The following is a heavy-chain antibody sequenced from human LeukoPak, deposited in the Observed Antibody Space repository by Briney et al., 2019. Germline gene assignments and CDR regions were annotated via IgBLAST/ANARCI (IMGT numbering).Heavy chain of an antibody. V-gene: IGHV3-33*01. D-gene: IGHD2-15*01. CDR2: IWYDGSIQ. CDR1: GFTFSSYG. J-gene: IGHJ4*02. Sequence: GGSLRLSCAASGFTFSSYGMHWVRQAPGKGLEWVAAIWYDGSIQYYADSVKGRFTISRDNSKNTLYLQMDSLRAEDTAVYYCARAGYCSGGSCYGSDYWGQGTLVTVSS. CDR3: ARAGYCSGGSCYGSDY.